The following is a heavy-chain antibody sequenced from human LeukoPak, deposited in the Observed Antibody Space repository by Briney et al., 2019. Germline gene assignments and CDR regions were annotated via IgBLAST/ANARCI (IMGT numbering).Heavy chain of an antibody. J-gene: IGHJ4*02. V-gene: IGHV4-59*08. Sequence: PSETLSLTCTVSGGSISSYYWSWIRQPPGKGLEWIGYIYYSGSTNYNPSLKSRVTISVDTSKNQFSLKLNSVTAADTAVYYCTRHSWNPLGRGGYFDYWGQGALVTVSS. D-gene: IGHD1-1*01. CDR1: GGSISSYY. CDR2: IYYSGST. CDR3: TRHSWNPLGRGGYFDY.